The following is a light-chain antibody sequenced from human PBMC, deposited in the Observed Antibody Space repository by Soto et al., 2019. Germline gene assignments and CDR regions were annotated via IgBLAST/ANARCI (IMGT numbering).Light chain of an antibody. CDR1: QSISSW. V-gene: IGKV1-5*03. CDR2: QAS. CDR3: QQTFSAPSIT. J-gene: IGKJ5*01. Sequence: DIQMTQFASILSASVGDRVTITCXASQSISSWLAWYQQKSGKAPKLLIYQASSLESGVPSRFSGSRSGTDFTLTISSLHPEDVATYYCQQTFSAPSITFGQGTGLEIK.